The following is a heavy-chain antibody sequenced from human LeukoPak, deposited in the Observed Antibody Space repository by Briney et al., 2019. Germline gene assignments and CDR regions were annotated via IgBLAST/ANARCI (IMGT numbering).Heavy chain of an antibody. J-gene: IGHJ1*01. V-gene: IGHV5-51*01. D-gene: IGHD1-26*01. CDR1: GYSFTSYW. Sequence: GESLKISCKGSGYSFTSYWIGWVRQMPGKGLEWMGIIYPGDSDTRYSPSFQGQVTISADKSISTAYLQWSSLKASDTAMYYCATTVGIVGATTNYFQHWGQGTLVTVSS. CDR3: ATTVGIVGATTNYFQH. CDR2: IYPGDSDT.